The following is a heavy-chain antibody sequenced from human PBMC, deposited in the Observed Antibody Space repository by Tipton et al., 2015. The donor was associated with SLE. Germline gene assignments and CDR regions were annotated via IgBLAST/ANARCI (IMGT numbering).Heavy chain of an antibody. V-gene: IGHV4-34*01. CDR1: GGSFSGYY. J-gene: IGHJ4*02. Sequence: TLSLTCAVYGGSFSGYYWSWIRQPPGKGLEWIGEINHSGSTNYNPSLKSRVTISVDTSKNQFSLKLSSVTAADTAVYYCARTGATSSSAPDYWGQGTLVTVPS. D-gene: IGHD6-6*01. CDR3: ARTGATSSSAPDY. CDR2: INHSGST.